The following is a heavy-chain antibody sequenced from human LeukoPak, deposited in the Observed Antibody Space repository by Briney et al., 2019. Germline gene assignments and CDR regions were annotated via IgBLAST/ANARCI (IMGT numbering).Heavy chain of an antibody. V-gene: IGHV4-31*03. J-gene: IGHJ6*04. CDR2: IYHSGSA. CDR3: ARDLAGVDV. Sequence: SGTLSLTCSVSGDSITRGGYFWSWIRQHPGKGLEWIGYIYHSGSAYYNPSLESRVTISVDTSKNQFSLKVTSVTAADTAVYYCARDLAGVDVWGKGTTVTVSA. CDR1: GDSITRGGYF.